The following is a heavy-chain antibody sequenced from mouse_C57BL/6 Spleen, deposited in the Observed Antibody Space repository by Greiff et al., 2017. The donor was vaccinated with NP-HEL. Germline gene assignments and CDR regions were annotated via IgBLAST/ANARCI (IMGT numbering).Heavy chain of an antibody. CDR2: ISYDGSN. V-gene: IGHV3-6*01. CDR1: GYSITSGYY. CDR3: ARDQEDYFDY. J-gene: IGHJ2*01. Sequence: DVQLQESGPGLVKPSQSLSLTCSVTGYSITSGYYWNWIRQFPGNKLEWMGDISYDGSNNYNPSLKNRISITRDTSKNQYFLKLNSVTTEDTATYYCARDQEDYFDYWGQGTTLTVSS.